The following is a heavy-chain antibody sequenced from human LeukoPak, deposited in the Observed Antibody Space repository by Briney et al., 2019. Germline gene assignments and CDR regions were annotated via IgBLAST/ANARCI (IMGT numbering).Heavy chain of an antibody. J-gene: IGHJ4*02. CDR2: ISIISSYT. CDR3: ARDRPPGASGLFDY. D-gene: IGHD3-10*01. Sequence: PGGSLRLSCVASGFTFSDYYVRWIRQAPGKGQEWVSYISIISSYTNYADSVKARFTISRDNAKNSLYLEMNSLRAEDTAVYYCARDRPPGASGLFDYWGQGTLVTVSS. V-gene: IGHV3-11*06. CDR1: GFTFSDYY.